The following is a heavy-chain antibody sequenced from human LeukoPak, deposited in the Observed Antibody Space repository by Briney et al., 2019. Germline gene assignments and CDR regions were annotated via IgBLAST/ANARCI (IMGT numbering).Heavy chain of an antibody. CDR1: GYTFTSYG. J-gene: IGHJ4*02. V-gene: IGHV1-18*04. CDR3: ARGRSHRVGVVAATFYYFDY. Sequence: VASVTVSCTASGYTFTSYGISWVRQAPGQGLEWMGWISAYNGNTNYAQKLQGRVTMTTDTSTSTAYMELRSLRSDDTAVYYCARGRSHRVGVVAATFYYFDYWGQGTLVTVSS. D-gene: IGHD2-15*01. CDR2: ISAYNGNT.